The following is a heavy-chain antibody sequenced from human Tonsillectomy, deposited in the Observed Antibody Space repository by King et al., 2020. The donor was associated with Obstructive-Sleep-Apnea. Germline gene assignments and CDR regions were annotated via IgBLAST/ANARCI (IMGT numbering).Heavy chain of an antibody. V-gene: IGHV3-48*04. CDR3: ARDDDNWFDP. J-gene: IGHJ5*02. Sequence: VQLVESGGGLVQPGGSRRLSWAASGFTFSSYSMNWVRQAPGQGLEWGSYISSSSVTIYYADSVKGRFTLSRDNAKNSLYLQMNSLRAEDTAVYYCARDDDNWFDPWGQGTLVTVSS. CDR2: ISSSSVTI. CDR1: GFTFSSYS.